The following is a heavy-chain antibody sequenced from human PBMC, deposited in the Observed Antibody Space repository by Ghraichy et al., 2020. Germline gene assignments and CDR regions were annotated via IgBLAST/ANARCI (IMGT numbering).Heavy chain of an antibody. D-gene: IGHD1-26*01. CDR3: ARGHGGAIDY. V-gene: IGHV3-11*05. Sequence: GGSLRLSCAASGFTFSDYYMSWIRQAPGKGLEWVSYISSSSTYTNYADSVKGRFTISRDNAKNSLYLQVKSLRAEDTAVYYGARGHGGAIDYGGQGTLVTVSS. CDR1: GFTFSDYY. CDR2: ISSSSTYT. J-gene: IGHJ4*02.